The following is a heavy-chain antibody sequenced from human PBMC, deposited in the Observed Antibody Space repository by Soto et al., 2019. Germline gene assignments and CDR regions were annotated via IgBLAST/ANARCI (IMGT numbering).Heavy chain of an antibody. CDR2: ISSSSSYT. Sequence: GWSLSLSCASSVFTFSDYYMSWIRQAPGKGLEWVSYISSSSSYTNYADSVKGRFTISRDNAKNSLYLQMNSLRAEDTAVYYCARQYQLLMGNWFDPWGQGTLVTVSS. V-gene: IGHV3-11*06. CDR1: VFTFSDYY. D-gene: IGHD2-2*01. J-gene: IGHJ5*02. CDR3: ARQYQLLMGNWFDP.